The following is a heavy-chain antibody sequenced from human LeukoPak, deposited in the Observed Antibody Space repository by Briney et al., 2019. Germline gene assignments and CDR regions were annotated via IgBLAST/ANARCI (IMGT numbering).Heavy chain of an antibody. CDR2: INPKSGDT. V-gene: IGHV1-2*02. CDR3: ARDRIAGTRGDYGLDV. J-gene: IGHJ6*02. D-gene: IGHD1-1*01. CDR1: GYTFIGYY. Sequence: ASVKLSCKASGYTFIGYYMHWVRQAPGRGLEWMGWINPKSGDTISAQNFQGRVTMTRDTSITTAYMELSRLRSDDTAVYYCARDRIAGTRGDYGLDVWGQGTTVTVSS.